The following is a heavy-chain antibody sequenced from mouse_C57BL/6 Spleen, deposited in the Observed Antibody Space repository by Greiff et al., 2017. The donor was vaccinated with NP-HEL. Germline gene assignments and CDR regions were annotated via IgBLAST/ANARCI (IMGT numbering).Heavy chain of an antibody. CDR3: ARRGATSDYYAMDY. CDR2: INPNYGTT. V-gene: IGHV1-39*01. CDR1: GYSFTDYY. J-gene: IGHJ4*01. D-gene: IGHD1-1*01. Sequence: VHVKQSGPELVKPGASVKISCKASGYSFTDYYMNWVKQSNGQSLEWIGVINPNYGTTSYNQKFKGKATLTVDQSSSTAYMQLNSLTSEDSAVYYCARRGATSDYYAMDYWGKGTSVTVSS.